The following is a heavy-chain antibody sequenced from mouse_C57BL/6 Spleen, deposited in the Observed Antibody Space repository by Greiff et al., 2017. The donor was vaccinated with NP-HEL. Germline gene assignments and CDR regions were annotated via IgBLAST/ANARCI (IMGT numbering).Heavy chain of an antibody. J-gene: IGHJ3*01. D-gene: IGHD2-3*01. CDR1: GYTFTDYE. CDR3: TRYGYYSRGFAY. V-gene: IGHV1-15*01. CDR2: IDPETGGT. Sequence: VKLVESGAELVRPGASVTLSCKASGYTFTDYEMHWVKQTPVHGLEWIGAIDPETGGTAYNQKFKGKAILTADKSSSTAYMELRSLTSEDSAVYYCTRYGYYSRGFAYWGQGTLVTVSA.